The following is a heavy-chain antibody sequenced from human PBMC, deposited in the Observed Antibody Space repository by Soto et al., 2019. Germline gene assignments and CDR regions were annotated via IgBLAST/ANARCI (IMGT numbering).Heavy chain of an antibody. J-gene: IGHJ5*02. CDR1: GGTFSSYA. D-gene: IGHD3-22*01. CDR2: IIPIFGTA. Sequence: QVQLVQSGAEVKKPGSSVKVSCKASGGTFSSYAISWVRQAPGQGLGWMGGIIPIFGTANYAQKFQGRVTITADKSTSTAYMERSSLRSEDTAVYYCARASKYYYDSSGYDNLFDPWGQGTLVTVSS. V-gene: IGHV1-69*06. CDR3: ARASKYYYDSSGYDNLFDP.